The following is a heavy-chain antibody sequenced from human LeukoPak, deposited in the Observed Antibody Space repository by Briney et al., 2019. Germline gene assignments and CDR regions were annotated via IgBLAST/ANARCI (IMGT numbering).Heavy chain of an antibody. D-gene: IGHD3-22*01. CDR2: ISSGSSFM. CDR1: GFTFSRYS. J-gene: IGHJ5*02. V-gene: IGHV3-21*01. CDR3: ARDYYDSSGSSWFDP. Sequence: GGSLRLSCAASGFTFSRYSMNWVRQAPGKGLEWVSSISSGSSFMYYADSVKGRFTVSRDNAKNSLYLQMNSLRAKDTALYYCARDYYDSSGSSWFDPWGQGTLVTVSS.